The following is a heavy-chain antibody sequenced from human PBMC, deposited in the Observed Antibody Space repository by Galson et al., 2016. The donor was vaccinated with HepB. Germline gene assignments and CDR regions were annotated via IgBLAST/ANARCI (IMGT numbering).Heavy chain of an antibody. CDR3: GKDWGSHWESSGKGMDV. V-gene: IGHV3-43*01. J-gene: IGHJ6*02. Sequence: SLRLSCAVSGFTFDDYTMHWVRQAPGKGLEWISLISWDGRSPFYTDSVEGRFTISRDNRKNTLYLQMNSLTIDDTAVYYCGKDWGSHWESSGKGMDVWGQGTTVIVSS. CDR1: GFTFDDYT. CDR2: ISWDGRSP. D-gene: IGHD3-10*01.